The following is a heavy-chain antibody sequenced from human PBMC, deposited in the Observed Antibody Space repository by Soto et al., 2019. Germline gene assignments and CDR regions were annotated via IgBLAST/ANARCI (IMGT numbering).Heavy chain of an antibody. D-gene: IGHD2-21*02. J-gene: IGHJ4*02. CDR2: VYYSVST. Sequence: QVQLQESGPGLVNPSPTLSLTCTVSGGSISSGGYYWSWIRQHPGKGLEWIGSVYYSVSTYYNPPLKSRVSISVDTSKNQFSLKLSCVTAADTAVYYCARDAWGLRGDYYFDYWGQGTLVTVSS. CDR1: GGSISSGGYY. V-gene: IGHV4-31*03. CDR3: ARDAWGLRGDYYFDY.